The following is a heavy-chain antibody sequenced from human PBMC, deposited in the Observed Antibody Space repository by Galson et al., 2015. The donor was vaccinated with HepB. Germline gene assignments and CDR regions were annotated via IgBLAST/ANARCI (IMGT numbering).Heavy chain of an antibody. CDR2: ISFDGSDG. D-gene: IGHD1-1*01. CDR1: GITFSAYG. V-gene: IGHV3-30*18. Sequence: SLRLSCAASGITFSAYGMHWVRQVPGKGLEWVALISFDGSDGYYADYARGRFTISRGNSKNTLYLQMDNLRGDDTAVYYCVKDRWKHPGLYGMDVWGQGTTVIVSS. J-gene: IGHJ6*02. CDR3: VKDRWKHPGLYGMDV.